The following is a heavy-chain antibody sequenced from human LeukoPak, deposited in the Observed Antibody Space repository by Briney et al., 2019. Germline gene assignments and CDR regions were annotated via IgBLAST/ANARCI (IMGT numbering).Heavy chain of an antibody. Sequence: GASVKVSCKTYGYTFTDYYMHWVRQAPGQGLEWMAWINPNSGTTNYAQRFQGRVTVTRDTSISTAYMGLSRLISDDTAVYYCTRGRPVSSSGSLEGHWGQGTLVTVSS. CDR3: TRGRPVSSSGSLEGH. J-gene: IGHJ4*02. V-gene: IGHV1-2*02. CDR1: GYTFTDYY. D-gene: IGHD2-2*01. CDR2: INPNSGTT.